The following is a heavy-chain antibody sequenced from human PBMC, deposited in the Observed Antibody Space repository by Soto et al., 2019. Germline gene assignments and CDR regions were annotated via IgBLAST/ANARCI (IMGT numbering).Heavy chain of an antibody. CDR3: THTPFFGDKLDY. D-gene: IGHD2-21*01. V-gene: IGHV2-5*02. J-gene: IGHJ4*02. CDR2: IYWDDDK. Sequence: QITLKESGPTLVKPTQTLTLTCTFSGFSLNTGGVGVGWIRQPPGKALEWLAVIYWDDDKRYSPSLKSRLTISKDNSKNQVVLKLTNMDPVDTVTYYCTHTPFFGDKLDYWGQGALVTVSS. CDR1: GFSLNTGGVG.